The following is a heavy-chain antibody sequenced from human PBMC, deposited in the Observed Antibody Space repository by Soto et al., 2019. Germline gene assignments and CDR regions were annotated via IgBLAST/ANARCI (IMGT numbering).Heavy chain of an antibody. CDR1: GVSTRTSSYS. V-gene: IGHV4-39*01. J-gene: IGHJ4*02. Sequence: VTLSLTCSVSGVSTRTSSYSWGWVRQPPGKGLEWIGTSHHSGSTYYNPSLNIGATISVDTSRNEVSLSVNSVTAADTAIYFCARLRIRGHPAFLDCWRQGALGTV. CDR3: ARLRIRGHPAFLDC. CDR2: SHHSGST. D-gene: IGHD3-10*01.